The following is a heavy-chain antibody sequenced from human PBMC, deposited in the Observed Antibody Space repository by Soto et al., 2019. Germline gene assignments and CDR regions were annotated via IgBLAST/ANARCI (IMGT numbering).Heavy chain of an antibody. CDR1: GGSISKFY. J-gene: IGHJ5*02. Sequence: QVQLQESGPGVVKPSETLSLSCSVSGGSISKFYWSWIRKTAGQGLEWVGRVYATVTTDYNPSLGRRVTMSVDISKKTFALRLTSVTDADTGVYYCVRDGSKTLRDWFDPWGQGKLVTVSS. V-gene: IGHV4-4*07. CDR2: VYATVTT. CDR3: VRDGSKTLRDWFDP.